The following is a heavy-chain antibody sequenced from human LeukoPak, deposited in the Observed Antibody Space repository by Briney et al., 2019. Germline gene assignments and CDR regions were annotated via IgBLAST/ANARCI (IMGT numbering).Heavy chain of an antibody. CDR1: GFTFSDYY. CDR3: AKGLGSGSRHFDY. V-gene: IGHV3-11*01. D-gene: IGHD3-10*02. Sequence: GGSLRLSCAASGFTFSDYYMSWIRQAPGKGLEWISCISSSGGYIIYYADSVKGRFTISRDNAKNSLYLQMNSLRAEDTALYYCAKGLGSGSRHFDYWGQGTLVTVSS. CDR2: ISSSGGYII. J-gene: IGHJ4*02.